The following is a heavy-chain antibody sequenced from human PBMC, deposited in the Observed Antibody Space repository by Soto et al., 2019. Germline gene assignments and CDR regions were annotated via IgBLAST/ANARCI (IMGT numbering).Heavy chain of an antibody. CDR3: AREVSYYFDS. D-gene: IGHD2-8*01. CDR1: GDSISRDGYS. V-gene: IGHV4-30-2*01. CDR2: IYHSGAT. J-gene: IGHJ4*01. Sequence: QVQLQESGSGLVKPSQTLVLTCTVSGDSISRDGYSWSWLRQPPGKGLEWIGYIYHSGATYYNPSLKSRVTTSVDKSKNQFSLRLASVTAADTAVYYCAREVSYYFDSWGHGTLVTVSS.